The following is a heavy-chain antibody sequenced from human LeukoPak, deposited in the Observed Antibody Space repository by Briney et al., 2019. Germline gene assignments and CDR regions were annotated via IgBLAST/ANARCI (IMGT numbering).Heavy chain of an antibody. V-gene: IGHV3-21*01. D-gene: IGHD6-13*01. J-gene: IGHJ4*02. Sequence: GGSLRLSCAASGFTFSSYSMNWVRQAPGKGLEWVSSISSSSSYIYYADSVKGRFTISRDNAENSLYLQMNSLRAEDTAVYYCARQISAAGNPRIDYWGQGTLVTVSS. CDR2: ISSSSSYI. CDR1: GFTFSSYS. CDR3: ARQISAAGNPRIDY.